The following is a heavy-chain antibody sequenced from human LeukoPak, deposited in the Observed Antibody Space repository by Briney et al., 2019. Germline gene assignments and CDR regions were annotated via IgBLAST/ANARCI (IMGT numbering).Heavy chain of an antibody. Sequence: PGGSLRLSCAASGFSFSNYLMHWVRQAPGKGLEYVSAISNNGDSTYYANSVKGRFIISRDNSKNTLYLQMGSLRAEDMAVYYCARDRLCSSTNCYDASDMWGQGTMVTVSS. J-gene: IGHJ3*02. CDR2: ISNNGDST. D-gene: IGHD2-2*01. V-gene: IGHV3-64*01. CDR1: GFSFSNYL. CDR3: ARDRLCSSTNCYDASDM.